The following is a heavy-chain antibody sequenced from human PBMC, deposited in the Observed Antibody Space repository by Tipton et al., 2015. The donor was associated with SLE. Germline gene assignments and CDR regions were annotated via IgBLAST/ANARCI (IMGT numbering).Heavy chain of an antibody. V-gene: IGHV3-30*03. J-gene: IGHJ6*02. CDR2: ISYDGSNK. CDR3: ARVRSVTGTGGMDV. D-gene: IGHD1-7*01. CDR1: GFTFSSYG. Sequence: SLRLSCAASGFTFSSYGMHWVRQAPGKGLEWVAVISYDGSNKYHADSVKGRFTISRDNSKNTLYLQMNSLRAEDTAVYYCARVRSVTGTGGMDVWGQGTTVTVSS.